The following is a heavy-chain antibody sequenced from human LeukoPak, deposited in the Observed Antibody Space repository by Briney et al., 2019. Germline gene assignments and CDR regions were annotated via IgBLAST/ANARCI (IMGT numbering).Heavy chain of an antibody. CDR3: ARDESYSSSRFDY. CDR1: GGSISSSNW. CDR2: IYHSGST. J-gene: IGHJ4*02. V-gene: IGHV4-4*02. Sequence: PSETLSLTCAVSGGSISSSNWWSWVRQPPGKGLEWIGEIYHSGSTNYNPSLKSRVTISVDKSKNQFSLKLSPVTAADTAVYYCARDESYSSSRFDYWGQGTLVTVSS. D-gene: IGHD6-13*01.